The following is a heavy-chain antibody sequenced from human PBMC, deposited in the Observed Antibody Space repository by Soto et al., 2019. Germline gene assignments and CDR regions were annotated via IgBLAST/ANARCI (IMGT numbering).Heavy chain of an antibody. CDR2: ISGSGGST. J-gene: IGHJ4*02. Sequence: EVQLLESGGGLVQPGGSLRLSCAASGFTFSSYAMSWVRQAPGKGLEWVSAISGSGGSTYYADPVKGRFTIPRDNSNNTLYLQMNSLRDEDTAVYYCAKVQAGKWELPYFDYWGQGTLVTVSS. CDR3: AKVQAGKWELPYFDY. CDR1: GFTFSSYA. V-gene: IGHV3-23*01. D-gene: IGHD1-26*01.